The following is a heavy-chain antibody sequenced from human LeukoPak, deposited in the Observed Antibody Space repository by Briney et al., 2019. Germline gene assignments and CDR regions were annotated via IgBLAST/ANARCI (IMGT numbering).Heavy chain of an antibody. D-gene: IGHD4-17*01. CDR1: GGSISSYY. CDR3: SGSTSVTTVIWFDP. J-gene: IGHJ5*02. Sequence: SETLSLTCTFYGGSISSYYWSWIRQPPGKPLEWIGYIYYSGNTNYNPSLRSRVTISLDTSKNQFSLKLSSVTAADTAVYYCSGSTSVTTVIWFDPWGQGTLVTVSS. CDR2: IYYSGNT. V-gene: IGHV4-59*08.